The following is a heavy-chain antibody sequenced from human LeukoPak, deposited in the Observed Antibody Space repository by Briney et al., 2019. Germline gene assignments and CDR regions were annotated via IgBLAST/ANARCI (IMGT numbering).Heavy chain of an antibody. Sequence: GGSLRLSCAASGFTFSSYAMSWVRQAPGKGLEWVSATGGSGDSTYYADSVKGRFTISRDNSKNTLYLQINSLRAEDTAVYYCAKATVTTSLRYFDYWGQGTLVTVSS. V-gene: IGHV3-23*01. D-gene: IGHD4-17*01. CDR1: GFTFSSYA. CDR3: AKATVTTSLRYFDY. J-gene: IGHJ4*02. CDR2: TGGSGDST.